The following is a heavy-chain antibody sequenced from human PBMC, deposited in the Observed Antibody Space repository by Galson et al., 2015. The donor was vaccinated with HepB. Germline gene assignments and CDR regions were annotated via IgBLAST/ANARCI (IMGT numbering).Heavy chain of an antibody. Sequence: SLRLSCAASGFVFTTYWMTWVRQAPGKGLEWVANIKDDGSEKYYVDSVRGRFTISRDNAKNSLFLRMSSLRAEDTAVYYCARDFICTSSSCYKHFFDYWGQGALVTVSS. D-gene: IGHD2-2*02. V-gene: IGHV3-7*03. CDR3: ARDFICTSSSCYKHFFDY. J-gene: IGHJ4*02. CDR2: IKDDGSEK. CDR1: GFVFTTYW.